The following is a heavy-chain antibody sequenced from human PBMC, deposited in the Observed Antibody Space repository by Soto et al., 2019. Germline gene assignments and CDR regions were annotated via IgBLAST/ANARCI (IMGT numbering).Heavy chain of an antibody. Sequence: SETLSLTCTVSGGSISSDDYYWSWIRQPPGKGLEWIGYVYYSGTTYYNPSLKSRLIMSVDTSKNQFSLRLSSVTAADTTVYYCAAEGGIENFWSGYPRMDVWGQGTTVTVSS. CDR1: GGSISSDDYY. CDR3: AAEGGIENFWSGYPRMDV. V-gene: IGHV4-30-4*01. D-gene: IGHD3-3*01. J-gene: IGHJ6*02. CDR2: VYYSGTT.